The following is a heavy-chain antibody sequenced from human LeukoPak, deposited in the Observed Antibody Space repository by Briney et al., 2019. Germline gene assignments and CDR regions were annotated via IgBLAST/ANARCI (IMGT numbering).Heavy chain of an antibody. D-gene: IGHD3-22*01. J-gene: IGHJ5*02. CDR1: GGTFSSYA. CDR2: IIPIFSTA. Sequence: ASVKVSCKASGGTFSSYAISWVRQAPGQGHEWMGGIIPIFSTANYAQKFQDRVTITADESTSTAYMELSSLRSEDTAVYYCARMGDSSGLSWFDPWGQGTLVTVSS. V-gene: IGHV1-69*01. CDR3: ARMGDSSGLSWFDP.